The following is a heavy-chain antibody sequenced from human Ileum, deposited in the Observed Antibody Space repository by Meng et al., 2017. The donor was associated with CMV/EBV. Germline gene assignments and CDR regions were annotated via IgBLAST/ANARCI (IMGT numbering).Heavy chain of an antibody. CDR1: GYTFTGYY. CDR2: INPNSGGT. J-gene: IGHJ4*02. Sequence: AAVKVTCKASGYTFTGYYMHWVRQAPGQGLEWMGWINPNSGGTNYAQKFQGRVTMTRDTSISTAYMELSRLRSDGTAVYYCARGRRWFGKFDYWGQGTLVTVSS. V-gene: IGHV1-2*02. CDR3: ARGRRWFGKFDY. D-gene: IGHD3-10*01.